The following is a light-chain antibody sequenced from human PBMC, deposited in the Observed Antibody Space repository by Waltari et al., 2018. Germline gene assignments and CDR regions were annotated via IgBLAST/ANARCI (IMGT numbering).Light chain of an antibody. J-gene: IGLJ3*02. V-gene: IGLV2-14*01. CDR2: EVS. Sequence: QSALTQVAAVSGAPGQSITISCTGTSDDIGNYNYVYWFQQNPGKAPKVFIYEVSNRPSRVSERFSGSKSGDTASLTISGLQAEDEAHYYCISYTSANTWVFGGGTKLTVL. CDR3: ISYTSANTWV. CDR1: SDDIGNYNY.